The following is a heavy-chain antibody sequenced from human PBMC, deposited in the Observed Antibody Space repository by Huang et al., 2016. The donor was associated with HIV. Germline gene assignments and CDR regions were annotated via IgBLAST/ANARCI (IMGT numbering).Heavy chain of an antibody. CDR2: IYYSGGT. Sequence: QLQLQESGPGLVKPSETLSLTCTVSGGSIRSDNYYWGWIRQPPGKGLEWIGSIYYSGGTYYNPPLKRRVTITVDTSKNHFSLRMRSVTAADTAVYYCARLPGSITMIRGVITDPYWGQGTLVTVSS. CDR1: GGSIRSDNYY. V-gene: IGHV4-39*02. D-gene: IGHD3-10*01. CDR3: ARLPGSITMIRGVITDPY. J-gene: IGHJ4*02.